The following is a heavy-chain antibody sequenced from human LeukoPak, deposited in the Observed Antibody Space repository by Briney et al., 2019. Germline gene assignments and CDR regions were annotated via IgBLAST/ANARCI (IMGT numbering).Heavy chain of an antibody. CDR3: ARRYSGYDDFDY. CDR1: GFTFSSYG. D-gene: IGHD5-12*01. Sequence: LPGGSLRLSCAASGFTFSSYGMHWVRQAPGKGLEWVAVIWYDGSNKYYADSVKGRFTISRDNSKSTLYLQMNSLRAEDTAVYYCARRYSGYDDFDYWGQGTLVTVSS. J-gene: IGHJ4*02. V-gene: IGHV3-33*01. CDR2: IWYDGSNK.